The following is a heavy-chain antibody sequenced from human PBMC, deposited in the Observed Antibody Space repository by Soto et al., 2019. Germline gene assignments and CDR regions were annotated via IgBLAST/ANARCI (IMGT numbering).Heavy chain of an antibody. D-gene: IGHD2-2*01. Sequence: QVQLQESGPGLVKPSQTLSLPCTVSGGSISSGTYYWSWIRQHPGKGLEWIGYIYYTGSTYYNPALKSRVTISVHTSKNQFSLKLSSVTAADTAVYYCARVGILVATSDYWGQGTLVTVSS. CDR3: ARVGILVATSDY. J-gene: IGHJ4*02. CDR1: GGSISSGTYY. CDR2: IYYTGST. V-gene: IGHV4-31*03.